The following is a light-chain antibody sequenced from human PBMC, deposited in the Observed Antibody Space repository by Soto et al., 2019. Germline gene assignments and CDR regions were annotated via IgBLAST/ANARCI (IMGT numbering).Light chain of an antibody. J-gene: IGKJ4*01. Sequence: QMYQSPSTLSAYEGDRVTITCRASQGIRNDLGWYQQKPGKAPKLLIYDASSLESGVPSRFSGSGSGTEFTLTISSLQPDDFATYYCQQYNSYPLTFGGGTIVDVK. CDR2: DAS. CDR1: QGIRND. V-gene: IGKV1-17*01. CDR3: QQYNSYPLT.